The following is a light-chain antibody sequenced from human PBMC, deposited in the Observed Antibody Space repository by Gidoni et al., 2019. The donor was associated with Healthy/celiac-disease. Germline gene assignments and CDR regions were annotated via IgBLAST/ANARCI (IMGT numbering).Light chain of an antibody. Sequence: DIQMTQSPSSLSASVGDRVTTTCRASQGISNYLAWYQQKPGKVPKLLIYAASTLQSGVPSRFSGSGSGTDFTLTISSLQPEDVATYYCQKYNSAPWTFXQXTKVXIK. CDR3: QKYNSAPWT. J-gene: IGKJ1*01. CDR2: AAS. V-gene: IGKV1-27*01. CDR1: QGISNY.